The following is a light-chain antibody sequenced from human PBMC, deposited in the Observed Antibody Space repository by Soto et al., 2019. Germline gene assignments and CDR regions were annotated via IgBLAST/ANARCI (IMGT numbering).Light chain of an antibody. CDR1: SSNIGAGYD. Sequence: QSVLTQPPSVSGAPGQRVTISCTGSSSNIGAGYDVHWYQQRPGAAPKLLISANINRPSGVPDRFSGSKSGTSASLAITGLQADDEGDYYCCSYAGEYKYVFGSGTKLTVL. CDR2: ANI. V-gene: IGLV1-40*01. J-gene: IGLJ1*01. CDR3: CSYAGEYKYV.